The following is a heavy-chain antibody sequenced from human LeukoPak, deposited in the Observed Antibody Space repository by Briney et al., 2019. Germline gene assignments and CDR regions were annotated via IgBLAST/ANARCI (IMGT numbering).Heavy chain of an antibody. CDR1: GYTFTSYG. Sequence: ASVKVSCKASGYTFTSYGISWVRQAPGQGLEWMGWISAYNGNTNYAQKLQGRVTMTTDTPTSTAYMELRSLRSDDPAVYYCARDLYDSSGYYYYYYYMDVWGKGTTVTVSS. CDR3: ARDLYDSSGYYYYYYYMDV. D-gene: IGHD3-22*01. CDR2: ISAYNGNT. J-gene: IGHJ6*03. V-gene: IGHV1-18*01.